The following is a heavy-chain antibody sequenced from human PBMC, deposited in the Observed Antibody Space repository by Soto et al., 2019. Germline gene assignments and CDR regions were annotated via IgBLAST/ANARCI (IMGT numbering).Heavy chain of an antibody. D-gene: IGHD3-9*01. CDR3: AGDRRGDDILPGQVFNS. J-gene: IGHJ4*02. CDR1: GYTFTIYH. CDR2: INADSGGT. Sequence: ASVKVSCKASGYTFTIYHLHWVRPAPGQGLEWMGWINADSGGTKYAQKFQGGVTMTRDTSTSTVYMEVSRLRAEDMAVYYCAGDRRGDDILPGQVFNSGGRRTLFTVSS. V-gene: IGHV1-2*02.